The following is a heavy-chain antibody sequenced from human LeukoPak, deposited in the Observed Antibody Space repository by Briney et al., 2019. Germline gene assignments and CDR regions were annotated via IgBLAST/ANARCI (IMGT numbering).Heavy chain of an antibody. CDR2: IKQDGSEK. CDR1: GFTFSTYW. D-gene: IGHD6-19*01. J-gene: IGHJ3*02. V-gene: IGHV3-7*01. CDR3: ARDRAYSSGWSGSDAFDI. Sequence: GESLRLSCAASGFTFSTYWMSWVRQAPGKGLEWVANIKQDGSEKYYVDSVKGRFTISRDSAKNSLYPQMNSLRAEDTAVYYCARDRAYSSGWSGSDAFDIWGQGTMVTVSS.